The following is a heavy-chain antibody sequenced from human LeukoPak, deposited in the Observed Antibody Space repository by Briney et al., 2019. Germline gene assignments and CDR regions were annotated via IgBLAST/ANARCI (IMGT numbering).Heavy chain of an antibody. CDR3: ARDHNRGSYYYDY. CDR2: ISAYNGNT. D-gene: IGHD1-26*01. Sequence: GASVKVSCKASGYTFTSYGFGWVRQAPGQGLEWMGWISAYNGNTNYAQKLQGRVTMTTDTSTSTACMELRRLRSDDTAVYFCARDHNRGSYYYDYWGQGTLVTVSS. CDR1: GYTFTSYG. J-gene: IGHJ4*02. V-gene: IGHV1-18*01.